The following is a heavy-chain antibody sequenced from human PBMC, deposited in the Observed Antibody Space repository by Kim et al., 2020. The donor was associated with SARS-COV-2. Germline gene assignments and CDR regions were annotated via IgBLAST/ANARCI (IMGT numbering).Heavy chain of an antibody. Sequence: ADSVRGRFTISRDNAKNSLYLQMNSLRAEDTAVYYCARAQRTRELVYFDYWGQGTLVTVSS. J-gene: IGHJ4*02. CDR3: ARAQRTRELVYFDY. D-gene: IGHD3-10*01. V-gene: IGHV3-11*06.